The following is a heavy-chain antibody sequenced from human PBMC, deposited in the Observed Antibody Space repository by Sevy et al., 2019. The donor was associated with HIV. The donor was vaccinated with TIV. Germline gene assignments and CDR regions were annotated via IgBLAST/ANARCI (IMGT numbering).Heavy chain of an antibody. CDR2: ITWNGGST. D-gene: IGHD3-22*01. CDR3: AKEGGRYYDSRDYSQEGAYFFDS. V-gene: IGHV3-43D*03. Sequence: GGSLRLSCAASGFNFDVYAMHWVRQAPGRSLEWVSVITWNGGSTYYADSVKGRFTISRDNSQNSLYLQLNSLRPEDTAFYYCAKEGGRYYDSRDYSQEGAYFFDSWGQGTLVTVSS. CDR1: GFNFDVYA. J-gene: IGHJ4*02.